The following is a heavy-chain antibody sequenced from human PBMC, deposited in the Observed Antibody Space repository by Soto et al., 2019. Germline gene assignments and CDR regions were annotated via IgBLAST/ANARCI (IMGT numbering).Heavy chain of an antibody. Sequence: PSETLSLTCTVSGGSISGLYWNWFRQPAGKGLERIGRIHTGGTTNYKPSLRSRVTMSVDTSKNQFSLKLTSVTAADTAVYYCARISGGPIRWGQGTLVTVSS. CDR2: IHTGGTT. CDR1: GGSISGLY. J-gene: IGHJ4*02. V-gene: IGHV4-4*07. CDR3: ARISGGPIR.